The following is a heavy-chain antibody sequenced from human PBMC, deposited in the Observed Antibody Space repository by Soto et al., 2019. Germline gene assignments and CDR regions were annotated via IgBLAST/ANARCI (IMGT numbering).Heavy chain of an antibody. V-gene: IGHV3-43*01. D-gene: IGHD6-6*01. J-gene: IGHJ6*02. CDR1: GFTFDDYT. Sequence: PGGSLRLSCAASGFTFDDYTMHWVRQAPGKGLEWVSLISWDGGSTYYADSVKGRFTISRDNSKNSLYLQMNSLRTEDTALYYCAKDIGYSSSSYYYYGMDVWGQGTTVTV. CDR3: AKDIGYSSSSYYYYGMDV. CDR2: ISWDGGST.